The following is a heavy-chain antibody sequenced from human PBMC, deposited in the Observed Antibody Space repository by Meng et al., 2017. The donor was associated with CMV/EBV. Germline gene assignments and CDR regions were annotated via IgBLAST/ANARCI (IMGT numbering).Heavy chain of an antibody. CDR3: GRSRRGLKFAVVPTAIIDV. V-gene: IGHV1-18*01. Sequence: ASVKVSCKAPGYNFHQYVIMWVRQAPGQGLEWMGWISAHKGKTNYAQNLQGRVTMTTDTSKTTAFMELRSLRPDDTAVYFCGRSRRGLKFAVVPTAIIDVWGQGTTVTVSS. CDR1: GYNFHQYV. J-gene: IGHJ6*02. CDR2: ISAHKGKT. D-gene: IGHD1-1*01.